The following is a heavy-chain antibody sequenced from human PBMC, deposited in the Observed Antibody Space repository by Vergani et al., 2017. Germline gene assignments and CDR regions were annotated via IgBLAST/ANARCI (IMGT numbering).Heavy chain of an antibody. Sequence: EVQLLESGGGLAQPGGSLRLSCAASGFTFSSYAMSWVRQAPGKGLEWVSAISGIGGSTHYADSVKGRFTISRDNSKNTLYLQMNSLRVEATALYYGAKDYYASGSYRYYYYYMDVWGKGTTVTVSS. V-gene: IGHV3-23*01. J-gene: IGHJ6*03. D-gene: IGHD3-10*01. CDR2: ISGIGGST. CDR1: GFTFSSYA. CDR3: AKDYYASGSYRYYYYYMDV.